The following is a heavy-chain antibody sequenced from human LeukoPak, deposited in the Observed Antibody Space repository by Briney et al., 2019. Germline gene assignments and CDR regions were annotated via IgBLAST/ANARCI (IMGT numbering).Heavy chain of an antibody. CDR2: INHSGST. Sequence: SETLSLTCAVYGGSFSDYYWSWIRQPPGKGLEWIGEINHSGSTNYNPSLKSRVTISVDTSKNQFSLKLSSVTAADTAVYYCARFGKHRAGCLDYWGQGTLATVSP. V-gene: IGHV4-34*01. CDR1: GGSFSDYY. D-gene: IGHD3-3*01. CDR3: ARFGKHRAGCLDY. J-gene: IGHJ4*02.